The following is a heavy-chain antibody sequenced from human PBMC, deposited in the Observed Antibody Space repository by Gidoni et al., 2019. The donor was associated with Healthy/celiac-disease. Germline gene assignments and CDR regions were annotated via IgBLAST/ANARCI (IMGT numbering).Heavy chain of an antibody. CDR3: AKEGVEWLRAPSYWYFDL. D-gene: IGHD5-12*01. CDR2: ISGSGGST. Sequence: EVQLLESGGGLVQPGGSLRLSCAASGFTFSSYAMSWVRKAPGKGLEWVSAISGSGGSTYYADSVKGRFTISRDNSKNTLYLQMNSLRAEDTAVYYCAKEGVEWLRAPSYWYFDLWGRGTLVTVSS. J-gene: IGHJ2*01. V-gene: IGHV3-23*01. CDR1: GFTFSSYA.